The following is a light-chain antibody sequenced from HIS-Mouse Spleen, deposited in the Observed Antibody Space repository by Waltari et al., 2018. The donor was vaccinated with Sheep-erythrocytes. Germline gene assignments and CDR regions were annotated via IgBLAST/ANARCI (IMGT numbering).Light chain of an antibody. V-gene: IGKV3-15*01. CDR2: GAS. Sequence: EIVMTQSPATLSVSPGERATLSCRASQSVSSNLAWYQQNPGQAPRLLIYGASTSSTGIPARFSGSGSGTEFTLTISSMQSEDFAVYYCQQYNNWPPGTFGQGTKLEIK. J-gene: IGKJ2*02. CDR1: QSVSSN. CDR3: QQYNNWPPGT.